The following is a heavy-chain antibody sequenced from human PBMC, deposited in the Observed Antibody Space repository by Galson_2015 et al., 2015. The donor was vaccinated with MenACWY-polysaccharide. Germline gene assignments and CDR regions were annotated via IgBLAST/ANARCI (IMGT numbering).Heavy chain of an antibody. CDR3: AIYCSSASCYESRGGY. Sequence: SLRLSCAASGFTFSSYWMHWVRQAPGKGLVWVSRINSDGSSTSYADSVKGRFTISRDNAKNTLYLQMNSLRAEDTAVYYRAIYCSSASCYESRGGYWGQGTLVTVSS. J-gene: IGHJ4*02. D-gene: IGHD2-2*01. CDR2: INSDGSST. CDR1: GFTFSSYW. V-gene: IGHV3-74*01.